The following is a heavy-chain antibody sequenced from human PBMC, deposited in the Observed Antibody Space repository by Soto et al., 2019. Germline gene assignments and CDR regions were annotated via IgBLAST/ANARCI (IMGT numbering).Heavy chain of an antibody. V-gene: IGHV3-15*01. CDR1: GFTFSNAW. CDR3: TRGAPSGTFYDY. CDR2: IKSKTDGETT. J-gene: IGHJ4*02. Sequence: EVQLVESGGGLVTPGGSLRLSCAASGFTFSNAWMTWVRQAPGKGLEWIGRIKSKTDGETTDYAAPVKGRFTISSDDSTNTLYLQMSSLKTEDTVFYYCTRGAPSGTFYDYWGQGTLVTVSS. D-gene: IGHD6-13*01.